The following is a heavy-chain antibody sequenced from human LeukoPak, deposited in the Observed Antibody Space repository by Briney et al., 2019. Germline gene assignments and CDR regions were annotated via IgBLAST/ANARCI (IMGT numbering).Heavy chain of an antibody. Sequence: PGGSLRLSCAASGFTFSSYAMTWVRQATGKGLEWVSTTSGSGSSTHYADSVKGRFTISRDNSKNTLYLQVNSLKAEDSAVYYCAINQFSGSYFGYWGQGMLVTVSS. D-gene: IGHD1-26*01. V-gene: IGHV3-23*01. CDR3: AINQFSGSYFGY. CDR1: GFTFSSYA. J-gene: IGHJ4*02. CDR2: TSGSGSST.